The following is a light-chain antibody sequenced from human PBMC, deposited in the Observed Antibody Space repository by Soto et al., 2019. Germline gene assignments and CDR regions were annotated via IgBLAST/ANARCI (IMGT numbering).Light chain of an antibody. CDR1: QSGLSSSNNKNY. CDR3: QHYYSSPLT. J-gene: IGKJ4*01. Sequence: DIVMTQSPDSLSVSLGERATINCKSSQSGLSSSNNKNYLAWYQQKPGQPPKVVIYWASTRGSGVPDRFSGSGSGTDFTLTISSLQAEDVAVYYCQHYYSSPLTFGGGTKVEIK. CDR2: WAS. V-gene: IGKV4-1*01.